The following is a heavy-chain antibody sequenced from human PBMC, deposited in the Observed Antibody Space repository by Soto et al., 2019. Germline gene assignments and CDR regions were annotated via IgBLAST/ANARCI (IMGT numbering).Heavy chain of an antibody. D-gene: IGHD1-20*01. CDR2: ISSSSGST. CDR1: GFSFRGYG. Sequence: EVQLVESGGGLVQPGGSLRLSCAASGFSFRGYGLTWVRQAPGKGLEWVSAISSSSGSTFYADSVKGRFIISRDNSKNTLYLQMNSLRVEDTAVYYCTKPPSIKYGFDHWGQGTLVAVSS. CDR3: TKPPSIKYGFDH. J-gene: IGHJ4*02. V-gene: IGHV3-23*04.